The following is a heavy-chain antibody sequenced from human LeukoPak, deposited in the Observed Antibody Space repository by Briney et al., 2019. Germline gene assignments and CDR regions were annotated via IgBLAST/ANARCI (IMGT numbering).Heavy chain of an antibody. CDR1: GCTFNSYA. Sequence: GASVKVSCKTSGCTFNSYAISGVRQAPGQGLEWMGGIIPIFGTANYAQKFQGRVTITTDESTSTAYMELSSLRSEDTAVYYCARGRYYDSSGYPDYWGQGTLVTVSS. V-gene: IGHV1-69*05. J-gene: IGHJ4*02. D-gene: IGHD3-22*01. CDR3: ARGRYYDSSGYPDY. CDR2: IIPIFGTA.